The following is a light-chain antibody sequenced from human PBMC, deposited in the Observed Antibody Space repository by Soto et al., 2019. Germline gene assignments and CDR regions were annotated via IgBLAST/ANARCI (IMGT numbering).Light chain of an antibody. Sequence: QAVLTQSPSASACLGASVTLTCTLSSGHSSYAIAWHQQPPQKGPRYLMKVNSDGSHSKGDGIPDRFSGSSSGAERYLTISSLQSEDEADSYCQTWGTGTVVFGGGTKLTVL. V-gene: IGLV4-69*01. CDR1: SGHSSYA. CDR2: VNSDGSH. J-gene: IGLJ2*01. CDR3: QTWGTGTVV.